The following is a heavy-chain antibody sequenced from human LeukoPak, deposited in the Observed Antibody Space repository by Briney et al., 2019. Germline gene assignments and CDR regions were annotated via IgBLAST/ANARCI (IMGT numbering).Heavy chain of an antibody. V-gene: IGHV3-53*05. D-gene: IGHD6-13*01. CDR2: IYSGGST. J-gene: IGHJ4*02. Sequence: GGSLRLSCAASGFTVSSNYMSWVRQAPGKGLEWVSVIYSGGSTYYADSVKGRFTISRDNSKNTLYLQMNSLRAEDTAVYYCARVLGAAAVIDYWGQGTLVTVSS. CDR3: ARVLGAAAVIDY. CDR1: GFTVSSNY.